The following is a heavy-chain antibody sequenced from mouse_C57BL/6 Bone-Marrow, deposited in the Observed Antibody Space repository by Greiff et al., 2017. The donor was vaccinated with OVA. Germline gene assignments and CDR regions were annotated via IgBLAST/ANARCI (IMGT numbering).Heavy chain of an antibody. D-gene: IGHD2-5*01. CDR2: IYPGDGDT. V-gene: IGHV1-82*01. CDR1: GYAFSSSW. J-gene: IGHJ1*03. CDR3: ASPYSSDYPWYVDV. Sequence: QVQLQQSGPELVKPGASVKISCKASGYAFSSSWMNWVKQRPGKGLEWIGRIYPGDGDTNYNGKFKGKATLPADNSSSTAYMQLSSLTSEDSAVYFCASPYSSDYPWYVDVWGTGTTVTVSS.